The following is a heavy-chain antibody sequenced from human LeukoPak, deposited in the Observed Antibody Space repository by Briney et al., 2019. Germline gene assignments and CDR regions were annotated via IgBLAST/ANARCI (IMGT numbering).Heavy chain of an antibody. CDR2: ISSSSYI. CDR1: GFTFSSYS. CDR3: ASMVRGVNYYYYYMDV. Sequence: GGSLRLSCAASGFTFSSYSMNWVRQAPGKGLEWVSSISSSSYIYYADSVKGRFTISRDNAKNSLYLQMNSLRAEDTAVYYCASMVRGVNYYYYYMDVWGKGTTVTVSS. J-gene: IGHJ6*03. V-gene: IGHV3-21*04. D-gene: IGHD3-10*01.